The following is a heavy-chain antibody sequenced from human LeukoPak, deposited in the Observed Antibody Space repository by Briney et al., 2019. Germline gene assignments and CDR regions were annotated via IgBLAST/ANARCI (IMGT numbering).Heavy chain of an antibody. CDR1: GGSFSGYY. D-gene: IGHD3-22*01. CDR2: INHSGST. V-gene: IGHV4-34*01. CDR3: ARRGMVVVVNYFDY. J-gene: IGHJ4*02. Sequence: SETLSLTGAVNGGSFSGYYWSWIRQPPGKGLEWIGEINHSGSTNYNPSLKSRVTISVDTSKNQFSLKLSSVTAADTAVYYCARRGMVVVVNYFDYWGQGTLVTVSS.